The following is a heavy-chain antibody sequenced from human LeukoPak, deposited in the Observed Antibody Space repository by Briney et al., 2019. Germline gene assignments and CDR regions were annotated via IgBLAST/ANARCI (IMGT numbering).Heavy chain of an antibody. CDR3: ARGYDYVWGSYPGYWFDP. D-gene: IGHD3-16*02. Sequence: GGSLRLSCAASGFTFGSYSMNWVRQAPGKGLEWVSSISSSSSYIYYADSVKGRFTISRDNAKNSLYLQMNSLRAEDTAVYYCARGYDYVWGSYPGYWFDPWGQGTLVTVSS. J-gene: IGHJ5*02. CDR1: GFTFGSYS. CDR2: ISSSSSYI. V-gene: IGHV3-21*01.